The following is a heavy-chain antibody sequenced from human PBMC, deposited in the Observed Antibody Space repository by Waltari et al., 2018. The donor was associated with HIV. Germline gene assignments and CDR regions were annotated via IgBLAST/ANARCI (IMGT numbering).Heavy chain of an antibody. J-gene: IGHJ4*02. CDR2: ISSSSSYI. CDR1: GLPFRSYS. V-gene: IGHV3-21*01. CDR3: ARDPRYDISGYGDY. Sequence: EVQLVESGGGLVKPGGSLRLSCAASGLPFRSYSMNWVRQAPGKGLEWVSSISSSSSYIYYADSVKGRFTISRDNAKNSLYLQMNSLRVEDMAVYFCARDPRYDISGYGDYWGQGTLVTVSS. D-gene: IGHD3-22*01.